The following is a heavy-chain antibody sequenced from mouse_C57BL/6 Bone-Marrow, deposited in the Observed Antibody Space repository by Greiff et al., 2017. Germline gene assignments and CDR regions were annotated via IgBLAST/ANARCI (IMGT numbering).Heavy chain of an antibody. J-gene: IGHJ4*01. CDR2: ISSGGSYT. CDR1: GFTFSSYG. Sequence: EVKLQESGGDLVKPGGSLKLSCAASGFTFSSYGMSWVRQTPDKRLEWVATISSGGSYTYYPDSVKGRFTISRYNAKNPLYLQMSSLKSEDTAMYYCARLAGYYAMDYGGQGTSVTVSS. D-gene: IGHD3-3*01. CDR3: ARLAGYYAMDY. V-gene: IGHV5-6*01.